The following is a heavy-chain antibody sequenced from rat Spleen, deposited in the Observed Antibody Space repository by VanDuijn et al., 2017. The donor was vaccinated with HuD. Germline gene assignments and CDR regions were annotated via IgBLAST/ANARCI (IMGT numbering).Heavy chain of an antibody. CDR1: GVTFSVSV. V-gene: IGHV5-17*01. Sequence: EVQLVESGGGLGQPGRALKRSGAGSGVTFSVSVMAWVRPAPKEGLQLVATIIYDHTTYNRDSVKGRFTLSRANSKSTLYLQMDGLRSEDTATYYCARHYYYDGYWFAYWGQGTLVTVSS. CDR3: ARHYYYDGYWFAY. D-gene: IGHD1-12*03. CDR2: IIYDHTT. J-gene: IGHJ3*01.